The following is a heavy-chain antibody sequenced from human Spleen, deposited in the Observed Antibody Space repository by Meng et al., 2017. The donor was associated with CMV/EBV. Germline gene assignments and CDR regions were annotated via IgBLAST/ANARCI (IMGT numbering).Heavy chain of an antibody. Sequence: TVSGGSGSSGSYYWTWIRQPPGEGLEWIGYIYYSGSTKYNPSLKSRLTISLDTSKNQFSLKLTSVTAADTAIYFCARIKNSGSFYDYWGQGTLVTVSS. CDR1: GGSGSSGSYY. D-gene: IGHD1-26*01. V-gene: IGHV4-61*01. CDR3: ARIKNSGSFYDY. J-gene: IGHJ4*02. CDR2: IYYSGST.